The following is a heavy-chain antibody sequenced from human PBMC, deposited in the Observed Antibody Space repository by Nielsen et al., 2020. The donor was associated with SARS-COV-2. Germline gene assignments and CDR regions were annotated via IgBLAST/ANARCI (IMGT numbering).Heavy chain of an antibody. J-gene: IGHJ3*02. D-gene: IGHD4-17*01. CDR2: ISYDGSNK. CDR1: GFTFSSYA. Sequence: GESLKISCAASGFTFSSYAMHWVRQAPGKGLEWVAVISYDGSNKYYADSVKGRFTISRDNSKNTLYLQMNSLRAEDTAVYYCARPWYGDYPVDAFDIWGQGTMVTVSS. CDR3: ARPWYGDYPVDAFDI. V-gene: IGHV3-30-3*01.